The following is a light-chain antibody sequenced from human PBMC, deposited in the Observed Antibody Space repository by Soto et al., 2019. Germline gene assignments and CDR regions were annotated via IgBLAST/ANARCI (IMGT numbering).Light chain of an antibody. J-gene: IGKJ1*01. V-gene: IGKV3-20*01. CDR2: GAS. Sequence: EFVWTQSPGTLSLSPGERATLSCRASQSVSSSYLAWYQQKPGQAPRLLIYGASSRATGIPDRFSGSGSGTDFTLTINRLEPEDFAVYYCQQYGSSRTFGQGTKVDI. CDR3: QQYGSSRT. CDR1: QSVSSSY.